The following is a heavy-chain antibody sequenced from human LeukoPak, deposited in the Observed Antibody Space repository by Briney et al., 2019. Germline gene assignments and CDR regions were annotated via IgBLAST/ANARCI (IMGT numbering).Heavy chain of an antibody. Sequence: GGSLRLSCVASGFTFSSYAMHWVRQAPGKGLEWVAVISYDGSNKYYADSVKGRFTISRDNSKNTLYLQMNSLRAEDTAVYYCARDGREQQLAYYYYYMDVWGKGTTVTVSS. CDR1: GFTFSSYA. CDR3: ARDGREQQLAYYYYYMDV. D-gene: IGHD6-13*01. CDR2: ISYDGSNK. J-gene: IGHJ6*03. V-gene: IGHV3-30-3*01.